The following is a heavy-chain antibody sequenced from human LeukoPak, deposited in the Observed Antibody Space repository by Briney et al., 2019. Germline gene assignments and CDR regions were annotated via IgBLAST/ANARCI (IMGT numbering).Heavy chain of an antibody. CDR2: INPNSGGT. J-gene: IGHJ5*02. V-gene: IGHV1-2*02. CDR3: ASNGLVATSFGFDP. Sequence: ASVKVSCKASGYIFTGYYMHWVRQAPGQGLEWMGWINPNSGGTNYAQKFQGRVTMTRDTSISTAYMELSRLRSEDTAVYYCASNGLVATSFGFDPWGQGTLVTVSS. CDR1: GYIFTGYY. D-gene: IGHD5-12*01.